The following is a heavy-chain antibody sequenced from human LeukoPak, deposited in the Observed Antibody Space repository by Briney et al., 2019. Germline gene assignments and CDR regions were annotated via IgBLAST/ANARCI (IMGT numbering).Heavy chain of an antibody. J-gene: IGHJ5*02. CDR3: ARVVSAVTTWWFDP. V-gene: IGHV1-18*01. Sequence: GASVKVSCKASGYTFTSYGMSWVRQAPGQGLEWMGWISAYNGNTNYAQKLQGRVTMTTDTSTSTAYMELRSLRSDDTAVYYCARVVSAVTTWWFDPWGQGTLVTVSS. D-gene: IGHD4-11*01. CDR2: ISAYNGNT. CDR1: GYTFTSYG.